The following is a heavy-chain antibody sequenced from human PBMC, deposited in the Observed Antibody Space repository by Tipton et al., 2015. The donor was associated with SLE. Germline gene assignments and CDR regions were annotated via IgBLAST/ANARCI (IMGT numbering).Heavy chain of an antibody. CDR1: GFTFSSYG. Sequence: SLRLSCAASGFTFSSYGMHWVRQAPGKGLEWVAFIRYDGSNKYYADSVKGRFTISRDNAKNTLYLQMNSLRAEDTAVYYCARGLLSDYGIDYWGQGTLVTVSS. CDR2: IRYDGSNK. J-gene: IGHJ4*02. V-gene: IGHV3-30*02. D-gene: IGHD4-17*01. CDR3: ARGLLSDYGIDY.